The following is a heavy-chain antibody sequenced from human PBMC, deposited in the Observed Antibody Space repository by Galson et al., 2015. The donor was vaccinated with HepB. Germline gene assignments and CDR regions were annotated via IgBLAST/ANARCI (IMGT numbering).Heavy chain of an antibody. CDR1: GGSTSSYY. V-gene: IGHV4-4*07. Sequence: ETLSLTCTVSGGSTSSYYWSWIRQPAGKGLEWIGRIYTSGSTNYNPSLKSRVTMSVDTSKNQFSLKLSSVTAADTAVYYCARDREGEDSSGNWFDPWGQGTLVTVSS. J-gene: IGHJ5*02. CDR3: ARDREGEDSSGNWFDP. D-gene: IGHD3-22*01. CDR2: IYTSGST.